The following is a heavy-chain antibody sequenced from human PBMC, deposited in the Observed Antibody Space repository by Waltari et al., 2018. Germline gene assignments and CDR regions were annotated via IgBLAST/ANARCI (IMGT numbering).Heavy chain of an antibody. CDR2: IFSTDEK. CDR3: AWNYDSSGYHDLNWFDP. CDR1: GFSLSNARMG. J-gene: IGHJ5*02. V-gene: IGHV2-26*04. D-gene: IGHD3-22*01. Sequence: QVTLKESGPVLVKPTETLTLTCTVSGFSLSNARMGVSWIRQPPGKALEWLEPIFSTDEKSYSTSLKSRLTISKDTSKSQVVLTMTNMDPVDTATYYCAWNYDSSGYHDLNWFDPWGQGTLVTVSS.